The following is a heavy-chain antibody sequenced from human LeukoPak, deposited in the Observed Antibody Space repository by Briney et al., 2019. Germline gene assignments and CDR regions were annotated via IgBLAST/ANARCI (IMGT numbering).Heavy chain of an antibody. CDR2: IKQDGSEK. D-gene: IGHD3-9*01. CDR3: PSGLRYYDGTDY. Sequence: QSGGSLRLSCAGSGFTFSTYWITWVRQAPGKGLQWVANIKQDGSEKYYVDSVKGRFTISRDNAKNSLSLQMTSLRAEATAVYYCPSGLRYYDGTDYWGQGTLVTVSS. J-gene: IGHJ4*02. CDR1: GFTFSTYW. V-gene: IGHV3-7*01.